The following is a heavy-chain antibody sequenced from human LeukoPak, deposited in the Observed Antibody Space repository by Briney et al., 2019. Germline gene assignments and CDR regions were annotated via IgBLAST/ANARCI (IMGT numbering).Heavy chain of an antibody. CDR3: ARAKGGSYNSGYSLIDY. D-gene: IGHD3-22*01. V-gene: IGHV3-30-3*01. CDR2: ISYDGSNK. Sequence: GSLRLSSAGSGFTFGTYAIHWVRQAPGKGLEWVAVISYDGSNKYYADSVKGRFTISRDNSKNTLYLQMNSLRAEDTALYYCARAKGGSYNSGYSLIDYWGQGTLVTVSS. J-gene: IGHJ4*02. CDR1: GFTFGTYA.